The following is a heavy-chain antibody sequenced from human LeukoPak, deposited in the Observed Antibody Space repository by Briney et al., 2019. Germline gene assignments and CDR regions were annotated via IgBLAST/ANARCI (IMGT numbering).Heavy chain of an antibody. J-gene: IGHJ6*03. V-gene: IGHV3-7*01. Sequence: QPGGSLRLSRAASGFTFSSYWMSWVRQAPGKGLEWVANMNQDGSEKYYVDSVKGRFTISRDNAKNSLDLQMNSLRAEDTAVYYCARDVHYMDVWGKGTTVTVAS. CDR2: MNQDGSEK. CDR3: ARDVHYMDV. CDR1: GFTFSSYW.